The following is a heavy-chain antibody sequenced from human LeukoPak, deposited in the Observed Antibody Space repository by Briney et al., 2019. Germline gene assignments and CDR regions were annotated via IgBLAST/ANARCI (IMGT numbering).Heavy chain of an antibody. CDR1: GISVRGSY. J-gene: IGHJ4*02. CDR2: IYSGDRT. Sequence: GGSLRLSCEVSGISVRGSYMSWVRQAPGKGLEWVSVIYSGDRTYYAESVKGRFTISRDTSKNTLYLQMNNLRADDTARYYCTRDLTGTTWSENDYWGQGTLVTTSS. V-gene: IGHV3-53*01. CDR3: TRDLTGTTWSENDY. D-gene: IGHD6-13*01.